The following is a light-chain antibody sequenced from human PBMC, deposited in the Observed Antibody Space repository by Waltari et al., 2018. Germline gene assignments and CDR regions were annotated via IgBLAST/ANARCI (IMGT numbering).Light chain of an antibody. J-gene: IGLJ3*02. V-gene: IGLV1-44*01. CDR1: SSNIGSNT. Sequence: QSVLTQPPSASGTPGQRVTISCSGSSSNIGSNTVNCYQQLPGTAPKLLIYSNNQRPSGVPDRFSGSKSGTSDSLAISGLQSEDEADYYCAAWDDSLNGRGVFGGGTKLTVL. CDR2: SNN. CDR3: AAWDDSLNGRGV.